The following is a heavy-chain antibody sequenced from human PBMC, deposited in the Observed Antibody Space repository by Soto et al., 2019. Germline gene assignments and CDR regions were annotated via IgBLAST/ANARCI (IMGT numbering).Heavy chain of an antibody. CDR3: ARGGGRIFDY. J-gene: IGHJ4*02. D-gene: IGHD3-16*01. V-gene: IGHV4-34*01. CDR1: GGSFSGYY. Sequence: QVQLQQWGAGLLKPSETLSLTCAVYGGSFSGYYWNWIRQPPGKGLEWIGEINHSGSTNYNPSLKSRVTLSLDTSKNPSSLKLSSVSAGDTAVYYCARGGGRIFDYWGQGTLVTVSS. CDR2: INHSGST.